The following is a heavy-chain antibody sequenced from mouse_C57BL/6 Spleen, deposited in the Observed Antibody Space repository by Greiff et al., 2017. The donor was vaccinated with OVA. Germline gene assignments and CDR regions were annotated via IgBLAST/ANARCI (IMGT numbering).Heavy chain of an antibody. Sequence: EVKLQQSGPELVKPGASVKMSCKASGYTFTDYNMHWVKQSHGKSLEWIGYINPNNGGTSYNQKFKGKATLTVNKSSSTAYMELRSLTSEDSAVYYCARDGNYAWFAYWGQGTLVTVSA. CDR2: INPNNGGT. V-gene: IGHV1-22*01. D-gene: IGHD2-1*01. CDR3: ARDGNYAWFAY. J-gene: IGHJ3*01. CDR1: GYTFTDYN.